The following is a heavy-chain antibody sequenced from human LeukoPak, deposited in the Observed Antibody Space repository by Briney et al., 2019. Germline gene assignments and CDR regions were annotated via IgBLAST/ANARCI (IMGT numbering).Heavy chain of an antibody. CDR3: ARFNYNSWDMDA. CDR1: KFIFRSYW. Sequence: GGSLRLSCAASKFIFRSYWMSWVRQAPGKGLEWVANINEGGTNKYYVDSVKGRFTVSRDNAKNSLYLQMDSLRAEDTAVYYCARFNYNSWDMDAWGQGTTVTVSS. V-gene: IGHV3-7*01. J-gene: IGHJ6*02. D-gene: IGHD1-1*01. CDR2: INEGGTNK.